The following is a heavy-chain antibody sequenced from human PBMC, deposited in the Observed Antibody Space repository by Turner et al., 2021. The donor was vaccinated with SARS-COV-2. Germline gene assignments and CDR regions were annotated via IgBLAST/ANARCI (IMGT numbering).Heavy chain of an antibody. J-gene: IGHJ4*02. CDR1: GFPFISYV. V-gene: IGHV3-64D*06. Sequence: EVQLVESGGGLVQPGGSLILSCSASGFPFISYVMHWVRHAPVKGLEYVSAISSNGRSTYYADSVKGRFTISRDNSKNTLYLQMSSLRAEDTAVYYCVKGSYWGQGTLVTVSS. CDR3: VKGSY. CDR2: ISSNGRST.